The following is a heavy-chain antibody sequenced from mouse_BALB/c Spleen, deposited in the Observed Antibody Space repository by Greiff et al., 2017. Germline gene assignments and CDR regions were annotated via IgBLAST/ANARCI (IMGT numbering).Heavy chain of an antibody. CDR2: ISSGSSTI. J-gene: IGHJ1*01. V-gene: IGHV5-17*02. Sequence: EVQLVESGGGLVQPGGSRKLSCAASGFTFSSFGMHWVRQAPEKGLEWVAYISSGSSTIYYADTVKGRFTISRDNPKNTLFLQMTSLRSEDTAMYYCARLEDYAFDVWGAGTTVTVSS. CDR3: ARLEDYAFDV. D-gene: IGHD2-4*01. CDR1: GFTFSSFG.